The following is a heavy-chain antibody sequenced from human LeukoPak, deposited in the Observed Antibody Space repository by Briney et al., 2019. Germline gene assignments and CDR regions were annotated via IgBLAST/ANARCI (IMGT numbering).Heavy chain of an antibody. J-gene: IGHJ4*02. V-gene: IGHV1-24*01. CDR2: FDPEDGET. CDR1: GYTLTELS. Sequence: ASVKVSCKVSGYTLTELSMHWVRQAPGKGLEWMGGFDPEDGETIYAQKFQGRVTMTEDTSTDTAYMELSSLRSEDTAVYYCATGVAYYYDSSGAALGYWGQGTLVTVSS. D-gene: IGHD3-22*01. CDR3: ATGVAYYYDSSGAALGY.